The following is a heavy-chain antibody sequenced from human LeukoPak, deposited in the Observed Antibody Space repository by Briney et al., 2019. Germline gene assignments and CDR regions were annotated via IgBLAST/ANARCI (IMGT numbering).Heavy chain of an antibody. J-gene: IGHJ4*02. CDR1: GGSISSSNW. CDR2: IYHSGST. V-gene: IGHV4-4*02. D-gene: IGHD3-10*01. CDR3: ARGDRYYYGSGSYSPFDY. Sequence: PSETLSLTCAVSGGSISSSNWWSWVRQPPGKGLEWIGEIYHSGSTNYNPSLKSRVTISVDKSKNQFSLKLSSVTAADTAVYYCARGDRYYYGSGSYSPFDYWGQGTLVTVSS.